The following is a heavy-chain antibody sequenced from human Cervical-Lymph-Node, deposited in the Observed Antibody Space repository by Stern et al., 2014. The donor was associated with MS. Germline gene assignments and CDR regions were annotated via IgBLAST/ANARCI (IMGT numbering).Heavy chain of an antibody. CDR1: GGSIISANYF. CDR3: AREVNEAAETDAFDI. D-gene: IGHD6-13*01. CDR2: IHYSGSA. V-gene: IGHV4-31*03. J-gene: IGHJ3*02. Sequence: QVQLQESGPGLVTPSQTLTLTCTVSGGSIISANYFWSWIRQHPGEGLEWLGSIHYSGSAYYNPSLKSRVAISIDTSKNQFSLRLTSVTAADTATYFCAREVNEAAETDAFDIWGQGTTVSVS.